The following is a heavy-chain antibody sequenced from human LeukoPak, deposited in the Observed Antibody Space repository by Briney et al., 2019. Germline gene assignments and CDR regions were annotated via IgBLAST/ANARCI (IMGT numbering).Heavy chain of an antibody. CDR3: ARSAAAGRIVATFGY. J-gene: IGHJ4*02. CDR1: GGSISSYY. Sequence: SETLSLTCTVSGGSISSYYWSWIRQPPGKGLEWIGEINHSGSTNYNPSLKSRVTISLDTSKSQFSLKVRYVTAADTAVYYCARSAAAGRIVATFGYWGQGTLVIVSS. CDR2: INHSGST. V-gene: IGHV4-34*01. D-gene: IGHD5-12*01.